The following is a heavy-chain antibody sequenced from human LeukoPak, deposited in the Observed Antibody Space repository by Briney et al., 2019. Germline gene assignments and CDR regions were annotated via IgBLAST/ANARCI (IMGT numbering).Heavy chain of an antibody. Sequence: SKTLSLTCTVSGGSISSSSYYWGWIRQPPGKGLEWIGSIYYSGNTYYNPSLKSRVTISVDTSKNQFSLKLSSVTAADTAVYYCATLAVAGTSLDYWGQGTLVTVSS. V-gene: IGHV4-39*07. CDR2: IYYSGNT. CDR1: GGSISSSSYY. D-gene: IGHD6-19*01. CDR3: ATLAVAGTSLDY. J-gene: IGHJ4*02.